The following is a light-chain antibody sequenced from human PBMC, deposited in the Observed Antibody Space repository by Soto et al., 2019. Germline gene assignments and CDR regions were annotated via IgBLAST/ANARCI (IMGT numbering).Light chain of an antibody. CDR3: CSSTSISTSAV. J-gene: IGLJ2*01. Sequence: QSALTQPASVSGSPGQSITISCTGTSSDIGDYTHVSWYQQHPGKAPKLIIYEVSDRPSGVSNRFSGSKSGNMASLTISGLQTEDEADYYCCSSTSISTSAVFGGGTKLTVL. V-gene: IGLV2-14*01. CDR1: SSDIGDYTH. CDR2: EVS.